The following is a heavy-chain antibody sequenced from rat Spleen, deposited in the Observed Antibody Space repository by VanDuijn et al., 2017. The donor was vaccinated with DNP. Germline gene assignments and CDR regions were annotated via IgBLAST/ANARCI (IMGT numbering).Heavy chain of an antibody. CDR3: AREKYPYAMDA. CDR2: ISAGGSS. CDR1: GFSLTRYG. V-gene: IGHV2S12*01. D-gene: IGHD3-8*01. J-gene: IGHJ4*01. Sequence: QVQLKESGPGLVQPSQTLSLTCTVSGFSLTRYGVSWVRQSPGKGLEWIVAISAGGSSYYNLALKSRLSISRDTSKSQVFLKMNSLQTDDTAKYFCAREKYPYAMDAWGQGTSVTVSS.